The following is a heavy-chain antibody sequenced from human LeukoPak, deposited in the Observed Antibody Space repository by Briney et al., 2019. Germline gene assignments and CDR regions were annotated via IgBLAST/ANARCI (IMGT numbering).Heavy chain of an antibody. CDR1: GYTFTGYY. V-gene: IGHV1-2*02. Sequence: GASVKVSCKASGYTFTGYYMHWVRQAPGQGLEWMGWINPNSGGTNYAQKFRGRVTMTRDTSISTAYMELSRLRSDDTAVYYCARIKPYYYGSGSYYNGYYFDYWGQGTLVTVSS. D-gene: IGHD3-10*01. J-gene: IGHJ4*02. CDR2: INPNSGGT. CDR3: ARIKPYYYGSGSYYNGYYFDY.